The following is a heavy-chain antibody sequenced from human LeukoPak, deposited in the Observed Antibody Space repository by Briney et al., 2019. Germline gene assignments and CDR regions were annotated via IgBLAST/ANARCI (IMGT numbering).Heavy chain of an antibody. CDR2: ISYDGSNK. CDR3: ARKGDAFDF. V-gene: IGHV3-30-3*01. CDR1: GFTFSSYA. J-gene: IGHJ3*01. Sequence: GGSLRLSCAASGFTFSSYAMHWVRQAPGKGLEWAAVISYDGSNKYYADSVKGRFTISRDNSKNTLYLQMNSLRAEDTAVYYCARKGDAFDFWGQGTMVTVSS.